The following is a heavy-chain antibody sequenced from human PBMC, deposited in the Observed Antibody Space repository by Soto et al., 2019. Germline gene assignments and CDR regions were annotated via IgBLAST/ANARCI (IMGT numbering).Heavy chain of an antibody. CDR1: VFTFISYW. J-gene: IGHJ4*02. Sequence: GWSLRLSCASSVFTFISYWMSWVRQAPGKGLEWVANIKQDGSEKYYVDSVKGRFTISRDNAKNSLYLQMNSLRAEDTAVYYCARDRITGTNFDYWGQGTLVTVSS. CDR2: IKQDGSEK. V-gene: IGHV3-7*01. D-gene: IGHD1-20*01. CDR3: ARDRITGTNFDY.